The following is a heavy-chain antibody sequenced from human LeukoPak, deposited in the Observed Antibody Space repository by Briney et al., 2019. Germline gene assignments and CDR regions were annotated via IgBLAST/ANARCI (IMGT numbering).Heavy chain of an antibody. V-gene: IGHV4-59*01. Sequence: SETLSPXCTVSGGSMYDYYWSWIRQPPVKGLEWIGHIHYNARTNYNPSLESPATISIDMSKNQFSLNLSSVTAADTAVYYCARVRLSGVIDYWGQGTLVTVSS. CDR2: IHYNART. J-gene: IGHJ4*02. D-gene: IGHD2-15*01. CDR1: GGSMYDYY. CDR3: ARVRLSGVIDY.